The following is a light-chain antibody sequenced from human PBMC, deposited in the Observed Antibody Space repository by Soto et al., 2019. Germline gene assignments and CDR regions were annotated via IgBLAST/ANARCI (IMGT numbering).Light chain of an antibody. CDR1: QSISTY. J-gene: IGKJ3*01. V-gene: IGKV1-39*01. CDR3: QQSYTTPFT. CDR2: AAS. Sequence: DIQMTQSPYSLSASVGDRVTVTCRASQSISTYLYWYQQKPGKAPKLLIYAASSLETGVPSRFSGNGSGTDFTLTISSLQPEDFATYFCQQSYTTPFTFGPGTKVDIK.